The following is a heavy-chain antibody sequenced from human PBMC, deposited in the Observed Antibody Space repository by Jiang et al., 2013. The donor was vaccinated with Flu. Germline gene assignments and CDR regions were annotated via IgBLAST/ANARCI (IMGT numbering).Heavy chain of an antibody. D-gene: IGHD6-25*01. CDR2: IMGNGGRT. V-gene: IGHV3-64D*06. CDR3: VMAAY. J-gene: IGHJ4*02. Sequence: QLVESGGGLVQPGGSLRLSCSAAGFNFSNYAMHWVRQPPGKGLQFVSAIMGNGGRTNYADSVKGRFTIYRDNPKNTLHLQMSNLGSEDTAVYYCVMAAYWGQGTLVTVSS. CDR1: GFNFSNYA.